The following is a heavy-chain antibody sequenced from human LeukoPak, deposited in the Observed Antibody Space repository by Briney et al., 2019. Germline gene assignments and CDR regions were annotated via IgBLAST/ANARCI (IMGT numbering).Heavy chain of an antibody. J-gene: IGHJ6*02. CDR1: GFTFSSYA. V-gene: IGHV3-23*01. CDR3: ARDPGSGYLL. D-gene: IGHD3-3*01. CDR2: ISGSGGST. Sequence: PGGSLRLSCAASGFTFSSYAMSWVRQAPGKGLEWVSAISGSGGSTYYADSVKGRFTISRDNAKNSLYLQMNSLRAKDTAVYYCARDPGSGYLLWGQGTTVTVSS.